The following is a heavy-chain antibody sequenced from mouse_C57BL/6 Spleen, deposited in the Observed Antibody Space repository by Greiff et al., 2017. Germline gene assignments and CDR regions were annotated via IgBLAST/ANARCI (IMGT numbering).Heavy chain of an antibody. CDR3: VRAGYYYAMDY. V-gene: IGHV1-64*01. J-gene: IGHJ4*01. D-gene: IGHD3-3*01. CDR1: GYTFTSYW. CDR2: IHPNSGST. Sequence: VQLQQPGAELVKPGASVKLSCKASGYTFTSYWMHWVKQRPGQGLEWIGMIHPNSGSTNYNEKFKSKATLTVDKSSSTAYMQLSSLTSEDSAVYYCVRAGYYYAMDYWGQGTSVTVSS.